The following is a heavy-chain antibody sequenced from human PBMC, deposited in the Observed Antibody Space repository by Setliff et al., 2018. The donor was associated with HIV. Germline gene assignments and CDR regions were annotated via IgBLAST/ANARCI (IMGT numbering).Heavy chain of an antibody. CDR1: GYTFLTYG. Sequence: ASVKVSCKASGYTFLTYGISWVRQAPGHGLEWMGWISPYNGHTNYAQNFQGRVTMTIDTSTSTAYMELRSLRSDDTAVYFCARLGSGWSDSYYYAMDVWGQGTTVTVSS. D-gene: IGHD6-19*01. V-gene: IGHV1-18*01. J-gene: IGHJ6*02. CDR3: ARLGSGWSDSYYYAMDV. CDR2: ISPYNGHT.